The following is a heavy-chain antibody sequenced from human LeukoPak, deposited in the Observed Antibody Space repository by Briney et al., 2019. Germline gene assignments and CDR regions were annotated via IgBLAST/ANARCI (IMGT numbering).Heavy chain of an antibody. Sequence: GGTLRLSCAASGFTSSSYWMSWVRQAPGKGLEWVANIKQVGSEKNYVDSVKGRFTISRENATNSLYLQMNSRRAGNTAVYYCARAAYSSTWYSRYFDLWGRGTLVTVSS. CDR2: IKQVGSEK. J-gene: IGHJ2*01. CDR3: ARAAYSSTWYSRYFDL. V-gene: IGHV3-7*01. CDR1: GFTSSSYW. D-gene: IGHD6-13*01.